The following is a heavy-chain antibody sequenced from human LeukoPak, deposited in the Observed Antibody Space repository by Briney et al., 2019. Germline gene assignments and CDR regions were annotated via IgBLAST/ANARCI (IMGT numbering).Heavy chain of an antibody. J-gene: IGHJ4*02. D-gene: IGHD6-19*01. CDR3: TRRVAANNPFDY. CDR2: LNGGGDTT. CDR1: GFTFSNYG. V-gene: IGHV3-23*01. Sequence: GGSLRLSCAASGFTFSNYGMSWVRQAPGKGLEWVSSLNGGGDTTYYADSVKGRFTISRDNSKNTLYLQMNSLRAEDTAVYYCTRRVAANNPFDYWGQGTLVTVSS.